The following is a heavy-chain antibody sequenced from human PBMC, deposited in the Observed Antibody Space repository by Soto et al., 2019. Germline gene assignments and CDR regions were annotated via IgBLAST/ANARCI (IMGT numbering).Heavy chain of an antibody. CDR1: GYTFTEYH. Sequence: ASVKVSCKASGYTFTEYHIHGVRQSPGQGREWMGWIRPDTGGTSYAQKFQGRVTTTRDTSFSTAYMELTRLRSDDTAVYYCARILSAEVGALEYWGQGTLVTVSS. J-gene: IGHJ4*02. V-gene: IGHV1-2*02. D-gene: IGHD1-26*01. CDR3: ARILSAEVGALEY. CDR2: IRPDTGGT.